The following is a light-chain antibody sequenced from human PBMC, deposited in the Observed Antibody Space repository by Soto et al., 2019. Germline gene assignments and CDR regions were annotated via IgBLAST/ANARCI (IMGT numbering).Light chain of an antibody. CDR3: QSYDTALSVYVV. J-gene: IGLJ2*01. CDR2: GDT. CDR1: SSTIGAGFD. Sequence: QSVLTQPPSVSGAPGQRGTISCTGSSSTIGAGFDVHWYQQLPGTAPKLLIYGDTNRPSGVPDRFSGSKSGTSASLVITGLQAEDEADYYCQSYDTALSVYVVFGGGTKLTVL. V-gene: IGLV1-40*01.